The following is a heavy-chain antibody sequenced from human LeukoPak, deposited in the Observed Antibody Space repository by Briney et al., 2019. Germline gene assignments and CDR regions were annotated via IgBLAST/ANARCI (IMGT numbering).Heavy chain of an antibody. Sequence: GGSLRLSCAASGFTLSNSWMSWVRQAPGKGLEWVANIKQDGSEKYYVDSVKGRFTISRDNAKNSLYLQMNSLRAEDTAVYYCARDENWGQGTLVTVSS. V-gene: IGHV3-7*04. CDR2: IKQDGSEK. CDR3: ARDEN. CDR1: GFTLSNSW. J-gene: IGHJ4*02.